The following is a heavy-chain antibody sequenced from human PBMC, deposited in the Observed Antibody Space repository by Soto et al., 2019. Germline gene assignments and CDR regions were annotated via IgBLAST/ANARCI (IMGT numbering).Heavy chain of an antibody. CDR3: ARDRYGSGSYYAHSYYFDY. J-gene: IGHJ4*02. CDR2: IYYSGST. D-gene: IGHD3-10*01. Sequence: QVQLQESGPGLVKPSQTLSLTCTVSGGSISSGDYYWSWIRQPPGKGLEWIGYIYYSGSTYYNPSLKSRVTISVDTSKNQFSLKLRSVTAADTAVYYCARDRYGSGSYYAHSYYFDYWGQGTLVTVSS. V-gene: IGHV4-30-4*01. CDR1: GGSISSGDYY.